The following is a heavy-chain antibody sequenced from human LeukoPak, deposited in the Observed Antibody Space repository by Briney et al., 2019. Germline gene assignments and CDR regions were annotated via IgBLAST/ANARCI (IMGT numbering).Heavy chain of an antibody. J-gene: IGHJ6*03. V-gene: IGHV3-23*01. Sequence: GGSLRLSCAASGFTFSSYGMSWVRQAPGKGLEWVSSIRGSGGSTYYADSVKGRFTISRDNAKNSLYLEMNSLRAEDTAVYYCASRGGTRLYYYYMDVWGKGTTVTVSS. D-gene: IGHD2-15*01. CDR3: ASRGGTRLYYYYMDV. CDR1: GFTFSSYG. CDR2: IRGSGGST.